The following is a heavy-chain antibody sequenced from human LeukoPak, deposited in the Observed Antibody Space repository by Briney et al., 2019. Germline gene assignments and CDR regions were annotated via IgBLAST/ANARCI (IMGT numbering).Heavy chain of an antibody. Sequence: GGSLRLSCAASGFTFSNAWMSWVRQAPGKGLEWVGRIKSKTDGGTTDYAAPVKGRFTISRDDSKKTLYLQMNSLKTDDTAVYYCTTEPYYYDGSSHSVWGQGTLVTVSS. CDR2: IKSKTDGGTT. J-gene: IGHJ4*02. D-gene: IGHD3-22*01. V-gene: IGHV3-15*01. CDR3: TTEPYYYDGSSHSV. CDR1: GFTFSNAW.